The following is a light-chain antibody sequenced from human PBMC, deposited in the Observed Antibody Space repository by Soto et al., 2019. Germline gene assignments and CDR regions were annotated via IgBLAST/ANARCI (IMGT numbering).Light chain of an antibody. CDR1: SSDVGGYNY. V-gene: IGLV2-14*01. Sequence: QSVLTQPASVSGSPGQSITISCTGTSSDVGGYNYVSWYQQHPGKAPKLMIYDVSNRPSGVSNRFSGSKSGNTASLTISGLQADDEADSYSSSYTSSTLYVFGTGNKVTV. J-gene: IGLJ1*01. CDR2: DVS. CDR3: SSYTSSTLYV.